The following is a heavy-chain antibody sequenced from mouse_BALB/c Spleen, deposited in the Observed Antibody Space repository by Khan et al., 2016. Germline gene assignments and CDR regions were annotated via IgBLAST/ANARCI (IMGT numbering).Heavy chain of an antibody. CDR1: GYVFSNYW. J-gene: IGHJ2*01. CDR2: IYPGDGDT. CDR3: ASVEYGTLYY. D-gene: IGHD1-1*01. V-gene: IGHV1-80*01. Sequence: QVQLQQSGAELVRPGSSVKISCKASGYVFSNYWTNWVKQRSGQGLEWIGQIYPGDGDTNYNGKFKGKARLTADKSSSTAYMQLSSLTSEDSAVYFCASVEYGTLYYWGQGTTLTVSS.